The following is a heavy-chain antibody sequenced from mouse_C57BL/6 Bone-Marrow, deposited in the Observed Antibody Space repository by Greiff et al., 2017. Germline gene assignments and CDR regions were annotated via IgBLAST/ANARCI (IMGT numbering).Heavy chain of an antibody. D-gene: IGHD2-4*01. CDR1: GFTFSSYG. J-gene: IGHJ1*03. CDR3: ARRGIYYDYDWYFDV. CDR2: ISSGGSYT. V-gene: IGHV5-6*01. Sequence: EVQLVESGGDLVKPGGSLKLSCAASGFTFSSYGMSWVRQTPDQRLEWVATISSGGSYTYYPDSVKGRFTISRDNAKHTLYLKMSRMTSEDTAMYYCARRGIYYDYDWYFDVWGTGTTVTVSS.